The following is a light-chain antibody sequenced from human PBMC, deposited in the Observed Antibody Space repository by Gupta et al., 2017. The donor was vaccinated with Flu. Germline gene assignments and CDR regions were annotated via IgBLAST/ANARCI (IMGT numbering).Light chain of an antibody. CDR2: DTS. CDR3: QQRSGWPWT. V-gene: IGKV3-11*01. J-gene: IGKJ1*01. CDR1: QSVSSY. Sequence: DIVLTQSPATLSLSPGEGGTLSCRASQSVSSYLAWYQQKPGQAPRLLIYDTSNRAAGIPARFSGSGSGTDFTLTISGLEPEDIAVYYCQQRSGWPWTFGQGTKVEI.